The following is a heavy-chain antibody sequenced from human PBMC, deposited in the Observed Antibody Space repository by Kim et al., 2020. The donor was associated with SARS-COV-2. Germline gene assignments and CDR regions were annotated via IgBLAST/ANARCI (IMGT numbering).Heavy chain of an antibody. V-gene: IGHV1-18*01. Sequence: ASVKVSCKASGYTFTSYGISWVRQAPGQGLEWMGWISAYNGNTNYAQKLQGRVTMTTDTSTRTAYMELRSLRSDDTAVYYCARESRGYCSSTSCYASDYWGQGTLVTVSS. CDR2: ISAYNGNT. D-gene: IGHD2-2*01. J-gene: IGHJ4*02. CDR3: ARESRGYCSSTSCYASDY. CDR1: GYTFTSYG.